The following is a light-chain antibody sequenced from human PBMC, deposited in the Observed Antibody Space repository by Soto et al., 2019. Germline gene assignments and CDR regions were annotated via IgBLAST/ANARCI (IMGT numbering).Light chain of an antibody. J-gene: IGKJ5*01. V-gene: IGKV3-15*01. CDR2: GAS. CDR3: QQYSNWSLIT. CDR1: QSVSSY. Sequence: EIVMTQSPVTLSVSPGEGATLSCRASQSVSSYLAWYQHKRGQAPRLLIYGASTRATGIPVRFSGSGSGTEFTLTISSLQSEDFAVYYCQQYSNWSLITFGQGTRLEIK.